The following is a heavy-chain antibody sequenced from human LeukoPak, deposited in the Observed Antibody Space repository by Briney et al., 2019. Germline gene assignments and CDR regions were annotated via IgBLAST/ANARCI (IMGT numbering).Heavy chain of an antibody. CDR3: AKDTTTYYYGSGSYDHFDY. CDR1: GFTFSSYE. Sequence: GGSLRLSCAASGFTFSSYEMNWVRQAPGKGLECVSYISSSGSTIYYADSVKGRFTISRDNAKNSLYLPMNSLRAEDTAVYYCAKDTTTYYYGSGSYDHFDYWGQGTLVTVSS. CDR2: ISSSGSTI. J-gene: IGHJ4*02. D-gene: IGHD3-10*01. V-gene: IGHV3-48*03.